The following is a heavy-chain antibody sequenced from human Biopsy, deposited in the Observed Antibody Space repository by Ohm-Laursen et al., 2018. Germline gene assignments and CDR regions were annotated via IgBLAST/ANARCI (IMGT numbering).Heavy chain of an antibody. D-gene: IGHD1/OR15-1a*01. CDR2: ISNRGST. J-gene: IGHJ6*02. V-gene: IGHV4-59*12. CDR3: AREGLDWDNRRYKGLDV. CDR1: GGSISSDY. Sequence: GTLSLTCTVSGGSISSDYWSWIRQSPGKGLEWIGYISNRGSTNYNPSLRGRVTLSGDTSKNQVSLRLRSVTAADTAVYYCAREGLDWDNRRYKGLDVWGQGATVIVSS.